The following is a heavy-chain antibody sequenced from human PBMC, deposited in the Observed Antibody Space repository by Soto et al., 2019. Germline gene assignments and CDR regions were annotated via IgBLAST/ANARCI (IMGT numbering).Heavy chain of an antibody. J-gene: IGHJ4*02. CDR2: ISSSSSYI. CDR1: GFTFSSYS. Sequence: GGSLRLSCAASGFTFSSYSMNWVRQAPGKGLEWVSSISSSSSYIYYADSVKGRFTISRDNAKNSLYLQINSLRAEDTAVYYCARRGIGYCSGGSCYDFDYWGQGTLVTVSS. CDR3: ARRGIGYCSGGSCYDFDY. V-gene: IGHV3-21*01. D-gene: IGHD2-15*01.